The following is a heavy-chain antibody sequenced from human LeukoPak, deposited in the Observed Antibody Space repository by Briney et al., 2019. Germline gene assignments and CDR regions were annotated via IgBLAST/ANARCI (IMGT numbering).Heavy chain of an antibody. CDR2: IYGSGGST. CDR1: GFTFSSYA. Sequence: GGSLRLSCAAAGFTFSSYAMSWVRQAPGRGLEWVSAIYGSGGSTYYGDYVKGRFTISRDNSKNTLYLQMNSLRAEDTAVYYCAKSAGYSYGPYNWFDPWGQGTLVTVSS. J-gene: IGHJ5*02. CDR3: AKSAGYSYGPYNWFDP. V-gene: IGHV3-23*01. D-gene: IGHD5-18*01.